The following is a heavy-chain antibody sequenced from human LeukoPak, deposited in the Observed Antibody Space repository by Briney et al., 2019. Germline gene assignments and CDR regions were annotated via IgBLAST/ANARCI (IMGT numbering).Heavy chain of an antibody. Sequence: PSETLSLTRAVYGGSFSGYYWSWIRQPPGKGLEWIGEINHSGSTNYNPSLKSRVTISVDTSKNQFSLKLSSVTAAHTAVYYCARERYFDWSDYWGQGTLVTVSS. CDR2: INHSGST. CDR1: GGSFSGYY. CDR3: ARERYFDWSDY. V-gene: IGHV4-34*01. D-gene: IGHD3-9*01. J-gene: IGHJ4*02.